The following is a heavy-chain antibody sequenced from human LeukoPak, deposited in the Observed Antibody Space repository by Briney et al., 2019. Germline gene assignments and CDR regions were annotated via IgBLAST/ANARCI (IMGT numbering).Heavy chain of an antibody. J-gene: IGHJ6*02. V-gene: IGHV3-13*01. CDR2: IGTAGDT. CDR1: GFTFSSYD. Sequence: GGSLRLSCAASGFTFSSYDMHWVRQAPGKGLEWVSAIGTAGDTYYPGSVKGRFTISRENAKNSLYLQMNSLRAGDTAVYYCARDGSSGGGYYGMDVWGQGTTVTVSS. D-gene: IGHD6-19*01. CDR3: ARDGSSGGGYYGMDV.